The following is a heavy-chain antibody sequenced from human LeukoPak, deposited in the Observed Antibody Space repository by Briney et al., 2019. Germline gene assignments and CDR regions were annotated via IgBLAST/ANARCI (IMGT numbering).Heavy chain of an antibody. V-gene: IGHV3-30-3*01. J-gene: IGHJ4*02. CDR3: AKDLAGCSDS. D-gene: IGHD2-8*01. Sequence: PGRSLRLSCAASGFTFSTYAMHWVRQAPGKGLEWVAVVSYDGSSAYYADSVKGRFTISRDNSKNTLYLQVNSLRGEDTALYYCAKDLAGCSDSWGQGTLVTVSS. CDR1: GFTFSTYA. CDR2: VSYDGSSA.